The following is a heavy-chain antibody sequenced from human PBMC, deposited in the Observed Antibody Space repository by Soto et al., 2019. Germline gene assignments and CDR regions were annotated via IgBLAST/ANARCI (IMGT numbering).Heavy chain of an antibody. CDR2: INHSGST. Sequence: QLQLQESGPGLVKPSETLSLTCRVSDGSMNSDSSYWGWIRQPPGKGLEWIGVINHSGSTYHNLSLKGRVTMSVDASRNQFSLKLTSMTAADTAVYYCARDRWEFQLFYYGLDVWGQGTTVTVSS. J-gene: IGHJ6*02. CDR3: ARDRWEFQLFYYGLDV. CDR1: DGSMNSDSSY. D-gene: IGHD1-26*01. V-gene: IGHV4-39*02.